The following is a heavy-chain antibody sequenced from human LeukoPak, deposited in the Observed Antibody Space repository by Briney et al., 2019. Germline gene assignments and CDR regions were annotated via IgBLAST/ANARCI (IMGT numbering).Heavy chain of an antibody. Sequence: PSETLSLTRTVSGGSISSYYRSWIRQPPGKGLEWIGYIYTSGSTNYNPSLKSRVTISVDTSKNQFSLKLSSVTAADTAVYYCARLRFYDSSIDYWGQGTLVTVSS. J-gene: IGHJ4*02. CDR1: GGSISSYY. V-gene: IGHV4-4*09. CDR2: IYTSGST. D-gene: IGHD3-22*01. CDR3: ARLRFYDSSIDY.